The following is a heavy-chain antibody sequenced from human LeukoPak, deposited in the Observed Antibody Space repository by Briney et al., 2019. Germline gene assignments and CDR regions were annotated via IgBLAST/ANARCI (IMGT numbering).Heavy chain of an antibody. J-gene: IGHJ4*02. CDR3: ARIRCGHTDDRCYNH. D-gene: IGHD2-8*01. CDR1: GVPTSGFF. V-gene: IGHV4-34*04. CDR2: TIHSGGT. Sequence: RSQRMSLTCAVQGVPTSGFFWSWIRQPPGRGLEWIGETIHSGGTHDNPSLKSRATISVESSENQFSLRVTSVTAADTAVYYCARIRCGHTDDRCYNHWGQGTLVTVSS.